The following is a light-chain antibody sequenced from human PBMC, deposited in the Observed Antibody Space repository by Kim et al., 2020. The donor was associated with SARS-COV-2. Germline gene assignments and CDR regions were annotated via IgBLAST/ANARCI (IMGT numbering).Light chain of an antibody. Sequence: DIQMTQSPSTLSASVGDRVTITCRASQSISSWLAWYQQKPGKAPKLLIYKASSLESGVPSRFSGSGSGTEFTLTISSLQPDDFATYYCQQYISYLYTFGQGTKLEI. V-gene: IGKV1-5*03. CDR3: QQYISYLYT. CDR2: KAS. CDR1: QSISSW. J-gene: IGKJ2*01.